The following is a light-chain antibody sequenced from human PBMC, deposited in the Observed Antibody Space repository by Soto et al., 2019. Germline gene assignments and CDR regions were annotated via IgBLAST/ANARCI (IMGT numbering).Light chain of an antibody. J-gene: IGKJ5*01. V-gene: IGKV1-39*01. CDR1: QSISSY. CDR2: AAS. Sequence: DIQMTQSPSSLFASVGDRVTITCLASQSISSYLNWYQQKQGKXXKXXIYAASSLQSGVPSRFSGSGSGTDLTLTISSLQPEDFETYYCQQSYSTPITFGQGTRLDIK. CDR3: QQSYSTPIT.